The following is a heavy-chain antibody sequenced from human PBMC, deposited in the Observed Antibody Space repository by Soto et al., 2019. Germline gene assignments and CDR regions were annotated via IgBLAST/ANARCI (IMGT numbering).Heavy chain of an antibody. D-gene: IGHD4-4*01. Sequence: EVQLVESGGGLVQPGGSLRLSCAVSGFSFSSAWMTWIRQAPGKGLERVAIMNEDGSERYYVDSVKGRFTISRDNAKNALFLQMNSLRVEDTAVYFCARDRAYSRFDYWGPGSLVTVSS. J-gene: IGHJ4*02. CDR3: ARDRAYSRFDY. CDR2: MNEDGSER. CDR1: GFSFSSAW. V-gene: IGHV3-7*03.